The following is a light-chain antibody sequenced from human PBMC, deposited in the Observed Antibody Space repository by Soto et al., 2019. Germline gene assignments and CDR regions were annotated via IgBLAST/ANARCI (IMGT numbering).Light chain of an antibody. Sequence: DIVMTQSPDSLAVSLAERATINCKSSQSVLSSSNNKNYLAWYQQKPGQPPKLLIYWASTRESGVPDRFSGSESGTDFTLTISRLQAEDVAIYYCQQYYTTPITFGQGTRLEIK. J-gene: IGKJ5*01. V-gene: IGKV4-1*01. CDR1: QSVLSSSNNKNY. CDR2: WAS. CDR3: QQYYTTPIT.